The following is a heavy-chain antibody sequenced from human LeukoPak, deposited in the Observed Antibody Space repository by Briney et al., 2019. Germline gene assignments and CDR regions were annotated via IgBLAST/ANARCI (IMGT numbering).Heavy chain of an antibody. Sequence: ASVKVSCKASGGTFSSYAISWVRQAPGQGLEWMGGIIPIFGTANYAQKFQGRVTITTDESTSTAYMELRSLRSDDTAVYYCARDQGSTSYYIYYYMDVWGKGTTVTVSS. CDR2: IIPIFGTA. D-gene: IGHD2-2*01. CDR3: ARDQGSTSYYIYYYMDV. V-gene: IGHV1-69*05. CDR1: GGTFSSYA. J-gene: IGHJ6*03.